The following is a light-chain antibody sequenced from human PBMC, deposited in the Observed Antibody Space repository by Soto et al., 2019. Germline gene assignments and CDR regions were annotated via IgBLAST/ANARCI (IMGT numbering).Light chain of an antibody. CDR3: QQRSNWPPRDT. Sequence: EVVLTQSPVTLSLSPGERATLSCRASQSVSSYLAWYQQKPGQAPRLLIYDASNRATGIPARFSGSGSGTDFTLTISSLEPEDFAVYYCQQRSNWPPRDTFGQGTKLEIK. CDR2: DAS. J-gene: IGKJ2*01. CDR1: QSVSSY. V-gene: IGKV3-11*01.